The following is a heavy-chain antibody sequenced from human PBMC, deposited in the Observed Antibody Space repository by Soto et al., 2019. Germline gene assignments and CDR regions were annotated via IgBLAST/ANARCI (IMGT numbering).Heavy chain of an antibody. CDR2: ISFDGNNQ. J-gene: IGHJ4*02. D-gene: IGHD6-13*01. Sequence: GGSLRLSCAASGFTLSSSGIHWVRQAPGKGLEWVALISFDGNNQYLADSVKGRFTISRDTSKDTVYLLMNSLRVEDTALYYCAKENAKTSSWLDYWGQGTLVTVS. V-gene: IGHV3-30*18. CDR1: GFTLSSSG. CDR3: AKENAKTSSWLDY.